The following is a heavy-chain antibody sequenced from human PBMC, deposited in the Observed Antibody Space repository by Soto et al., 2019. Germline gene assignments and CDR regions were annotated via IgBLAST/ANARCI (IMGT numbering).Heavy chain of an antibody. CDR3: AKDPDGDDAFDI. CDR1: GFTFSSYA. Sequence: PGGSLRLSCAASGFTFSSYAMSWVRQAPGKGLEWVSAISGSGGSKYYADSVKGRFTISRDNSKNTLYLQMNSLRAEDTAVYYCAKDPDGDDAFDIWGQGTMVTVSS. V-gene: IGHV3-23*01. D-gene: IGHD4-17*01. J-gene: IGHJ3*02. CDR2: ISGSGGSK.